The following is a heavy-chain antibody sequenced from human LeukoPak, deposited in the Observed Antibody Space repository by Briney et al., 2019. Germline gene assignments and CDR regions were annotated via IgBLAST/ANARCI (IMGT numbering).Heavy chain of an antibody. Sequence: PSQTLSPTCTVSGGSISSGDYYWSWIRQPPGKGLEWIGYIYYSGSTYYNPSLKSRVTISVDTSKNQFSLKLSSVTAADTAVYYCASSGGITMVRGVIGPQGAFDIWGQGTMVTVSS. CDR1: GGSISSGDYY. D-gene: IGHD3-10*01. V-gene: IGHV4-30-4*01. J-gene: IGHJ3*02. CDR3: ASSGGITMVRGVIGPQGAFDI. CDR2: IYYSGST.